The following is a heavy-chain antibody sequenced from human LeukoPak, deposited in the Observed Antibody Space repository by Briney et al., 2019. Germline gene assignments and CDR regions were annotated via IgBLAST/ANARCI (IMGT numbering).Heavy chain of an antibody. Sequence: SETLSLTCTVSGGSISSTGYYWGWIRQPPGKGLEWIGSIFHTGTTYYSSSLKSRVIISVDTSTNQFSLRVSSVTAADTAVYYCARLPTYGVTTYGNWGQGTLVTVSS. V-gene: IGHV4-39*07. CDR1: GGSISSTGYY. CDR3: ARLPTYGVTTYGN. J-gene: IGHJ4*02. CDR2: IFHTGTT. D-gene: IGHD4-17*01.